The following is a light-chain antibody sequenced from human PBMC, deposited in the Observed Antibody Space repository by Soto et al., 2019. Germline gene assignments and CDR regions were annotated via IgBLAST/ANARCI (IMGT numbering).Light chain of an antibody. V-gene: IGLV2-23*01. CDR1: TYGFETYNQ. J-gene: IGLJ1*01. CDR2: EGS. CDR3: SSYVGDSAYA. Sequence: QSVLTQPASMSGSPGQSITISCSGTTYGFETYNQVSWYQQHPGKAPNILIYEGSKRPSGVSNRFSGSKSGNTVSLTISGLQAEDEADYFCSSYVGDSAYAFGTGTKVTVL.